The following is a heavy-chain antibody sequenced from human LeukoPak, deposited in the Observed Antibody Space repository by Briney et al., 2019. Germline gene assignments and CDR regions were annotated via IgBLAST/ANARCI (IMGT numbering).Heavy chain of an antibody. CDR3: ARTNSGYYYVRFDY. CDR2: ISAYNGNT. D-gene: IGHD3-22*01. CDR1: GYTFTSYG. J-gene: IGHJ4*02. Sequence: ASVTVSCKASGYTFTSYGISWVRQAPGQGLEWMGWISAYNGNTNYAQKLQGRVTMTTDTSTSTAYMELRSLRSDDTAVYYCARTNSGYYYVRFDYWGQGTLVTVSS. V-gene: IGHV1-18*01.